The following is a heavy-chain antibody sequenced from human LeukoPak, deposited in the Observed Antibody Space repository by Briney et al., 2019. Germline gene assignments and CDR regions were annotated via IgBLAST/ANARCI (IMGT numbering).Heavy chain of an antibody. J-gene: IGHJ4*02. CDR2: IYYSGST. D-gene: IGHD3-10*01. V-gene: IGHV4-30-4*01. Sequence: SQTLSLTCTVSGGSISSGDYYWSWIRQPPGKGLEWIGYIYYSGSTYYNPSPKSRVTISVDTSKNQFSLKLSSVTAADTAVYYCARAEEGTYYYGSGSDWGQGTLVTVSS. CDR3: ARAEEGTYYYGSGSD. CDR1: GGSISSGDYY.